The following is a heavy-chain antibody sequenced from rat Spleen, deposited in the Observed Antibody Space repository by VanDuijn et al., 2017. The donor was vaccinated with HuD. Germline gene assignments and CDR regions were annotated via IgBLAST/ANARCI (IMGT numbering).Heavy chain of an antibody. CDR1: GFTFSNYG. V-gene: IGHV5-29*01. J-gene: IGHJ4*01. CDR3: TRDRDYCGDVGYYFDY. D-gene: IGHD1-1*01. CDR2: INYDGSST. Sequence: EVQLVESGGGLVQPGRSLKLSCAASGFTFSNYGMAWVRQAPTKGLEWVATINYDGSSTYYRDSVKGRFTISRDNAKSTLFLQMNSLRSGDTATYYCTRDRDYCGDVGYYFDYWGQGASVTVSS.